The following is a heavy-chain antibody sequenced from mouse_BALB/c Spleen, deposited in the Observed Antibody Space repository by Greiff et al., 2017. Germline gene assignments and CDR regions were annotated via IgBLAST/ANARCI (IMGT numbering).Heavy chain of an antibody. CDR2: ISSGSSTI. CDR3: ARGGGYYDYFDY. J-gene: IGHJ2*01. Sequence: EVKLMESGGGLVQPGGSRKLSCAASGFTFSSFGMHWVRQAPEKGLEWVAYISSGSSTIYYADTVKGRFTISRDNPKNTLFLQMTSLRSEDTAMYYCARGGGYYDYFDYWGQGTTLTVSS. CDR1: GFTFSSFG. V-gene: IGHV5-17*02. D-gene: IGHD2-3*01.